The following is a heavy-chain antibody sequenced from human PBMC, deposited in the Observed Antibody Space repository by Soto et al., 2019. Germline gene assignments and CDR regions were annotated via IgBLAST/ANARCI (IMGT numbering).Heavy chain of an antibody. CDR1: GFTLSSAG. V-gene: IGHV3-33*01. J-gene: IGHJ3*02. CDR3: AREYYDSSGYQVGGAFDI. Sequence: GGSLRLSCAASGFTLSSAGMHWVRLAPGKGLEWVAVIWYDGSNKYYADSVKGRFTISRDNSKNSLYLQMNSLRAEDTAVYYCAREYYDSSGYQVGGAFDIWGQGTMVTVSS. D-gene: IGHD3-22*01. CDR2: IWYDGSNK.